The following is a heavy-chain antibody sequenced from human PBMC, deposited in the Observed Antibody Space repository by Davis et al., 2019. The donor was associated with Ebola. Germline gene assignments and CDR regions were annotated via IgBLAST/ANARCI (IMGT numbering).Heavy chain of an antibody. V-gene: IGHV4-61*09. CDR2: IYTSGST. Sequence: PSETLSLTCTVSGGSISSGSYYWNWIRQPAGKGLEWIGHIYTSGSTNYNPSLKSRVTISVDTSKNQFSLKLSSVTAADTAVYYCAKDDWNYGLVDYWGQGTLVTVSS. J-gene: IGHJ4*02. CDR3: AKDDWNYGLVDY. CDR1: GGSISSGSYY. D-gene: IGHD1-7*01.